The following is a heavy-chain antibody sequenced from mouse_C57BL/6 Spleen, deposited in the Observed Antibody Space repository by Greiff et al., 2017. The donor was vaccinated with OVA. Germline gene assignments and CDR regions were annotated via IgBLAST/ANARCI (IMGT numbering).Heavy chain of an antibody. CDR1: GFTFSSYA. V-gene: IGHV5-4*01. CDR2: ISDGGSYT. J-gene: IGHJ3*01. Sequence: EVHLVESGGGLVKPGGSLKLSCAASGFTFSSYAMSWVRQTPEKRLEWVATISDGGSYTYYPDNVKGRFTISRDNAKNNLYLQMSHLKSEDTAMYYCARDGSSYPWFAYWGQGTLVTVSA. CDR3: ARDGSSYPWFAY. D-gene: IGHD1-1*01.